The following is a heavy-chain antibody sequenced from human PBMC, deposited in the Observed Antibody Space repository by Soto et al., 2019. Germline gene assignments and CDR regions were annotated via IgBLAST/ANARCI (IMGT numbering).Heavy chain of an antibody. J-gene: IGHJ6*02. D-gene: IGHD2-15*01. CDR2: ISSSSSYI. V-gene: IGHV3-21*01. CDR3: ARDIVVVVATSDYGMDV. CDR1: GITFRSRA. Sequence: EEQLLESGGDLVQPGGSLRLSCVASGITFRSRAMSWVRQAPGEGLEWVSSISSSSSYIYYADSVKGRFTISRDNAKNSLYLQMNSLRAEDTAVYYCARDIVVVVATSDYGMDVWGQGTTVTVSS.